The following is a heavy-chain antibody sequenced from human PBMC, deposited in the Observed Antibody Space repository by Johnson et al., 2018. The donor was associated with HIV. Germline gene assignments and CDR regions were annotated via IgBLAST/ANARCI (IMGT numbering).Heavy chain of an antibody. CDR3: ARGSYGYGDAFDI. V-gene: IGHV3-9*01. CDR1: GFTFDDYA. D-gene: IGHD5-18*01. J-gene: IGHJ3*02. Sequence: EVQLVESGGGLVQPGRSLRLSCAASGFTFDDYAMHWVRQAPGKGLEWVSGISWNSGSIGYVDSVKGRFTISRDNAKNSLYLQMNSLRAGDTAVYYCARGSYGYGDAFDIWGQGTMVTVSS. CDR2: ISWNSGSI.